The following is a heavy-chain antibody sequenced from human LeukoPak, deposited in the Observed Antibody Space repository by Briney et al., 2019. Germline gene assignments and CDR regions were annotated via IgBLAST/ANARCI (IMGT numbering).Heavy chain of an antibody. CDR3: ARRTPEYTNRWYFDL. CDR1: GYSFTSYW. D-gene: IGHD6-6*01. CDR2: IYPGDSDT. J-gene: IGHJ2*01. Sequence: GESLKISFKGSGYSFTSYWSGWVRQMPGKGLEWMGIIYPGDSDTRYSPSFQGQVTISADKSINTAFVQWSSLKASDTAIYYCARRTPEYTNRWYFDLWGRGTLVTVSS. V-gene: IGHV5-51*01.